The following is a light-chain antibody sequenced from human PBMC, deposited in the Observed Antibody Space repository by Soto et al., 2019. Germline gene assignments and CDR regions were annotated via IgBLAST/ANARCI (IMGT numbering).Light chain of an antibody. Sequence: EIVLTQSPGTLSLSPGERVTLSCRASQSVTGSSLAWYQHKPGQAPRLLIYDASSRATGIPDRFSGSGSGTDFTLTISRLEPEDYAVYYCLQYGRSPFTFGPGTRVDIK. V-gene: IGKV3-20*01. CDR3: LQYGRSPFT. CDR2: DAS. J-gene: IGKJ3*01. CDR1: QSVTGSS.